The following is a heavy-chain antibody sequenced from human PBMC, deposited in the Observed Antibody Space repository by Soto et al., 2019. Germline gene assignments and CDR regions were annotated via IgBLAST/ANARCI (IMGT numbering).Heavy chain of an antibody. Sequence: QVQLVESGGGLVKPGGSLRLSCAASGFTLSDHYMSWIRQAPGKGLEWVSYSSSSSSYTDYADSVKGRFTISRDNAKNSLYMQMNSLRAEATAVYYCARGASGGSGWNYYYYYGMDVWGQGTTVTVSS. J-gene: IGHJ6*02. V-gene: IGHV3-11*05. CDR2: SSSSSSYT. CDR3: ARGASGGSGWNYYYYYGMDV. D-gene: IGHD6-19*01. CDR1: GFTLSDHY.